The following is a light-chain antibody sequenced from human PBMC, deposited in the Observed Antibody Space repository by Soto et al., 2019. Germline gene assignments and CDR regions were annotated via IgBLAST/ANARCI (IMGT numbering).Light chain of an antibody. CDR1: QSVSSN. CDR2: GAS. J-gene: IGKJ5*01. V-gene: IGKV3-15*01. CDR3: QQYNNWPPGST. Sequence: EIVMTHSPATLSVSPGERATLSCRASQSVSSNLAWYQQKPGQAPRLLIYGASTRATGIPARFSGSGSGTEFTLTISSLQSEDFAVYYCQQYNNWPPGSTFGQGTRLEIK.